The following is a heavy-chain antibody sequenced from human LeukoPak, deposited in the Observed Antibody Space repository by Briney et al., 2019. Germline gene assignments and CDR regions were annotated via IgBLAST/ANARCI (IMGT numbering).Heavy chain of an antibody. V-gene: IGHV1-2*06. CDR1: GYTFTGYY. CDR2: INPNSGGT. J-gene: IGHJ4*02. D-gene: IGHD6-6*01. Sequence: ASVKVSCXASGYTFTGYYMRWVRQAPGQGLEWMGRINPNSGGTNYAQKFQGRVTMTRDTSISTAYMELSRLRSDDTAVYYCARESSIAARPAWNLGYWGQGTLVTVSS. CDR3: ARESSIAARPAWNLGY.